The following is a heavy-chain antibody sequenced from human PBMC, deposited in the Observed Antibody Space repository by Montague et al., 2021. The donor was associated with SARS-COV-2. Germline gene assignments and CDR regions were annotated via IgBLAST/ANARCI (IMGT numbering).Heavy chain of an antibody. CDR2: VNQSGGT. V-gene: IGHV4-34*01. CDR1: GGSLSNNY. CDR3: ARVPLYFEGFDS. Sequence: SETLSLTCAVLGGSLSNNYWTWVRQPPGKGLEWIGEVNQSGGTTHYNPXHKCRVTISVDRSSNQMPLNLASVTAADTAVYYCARVPLYFEGFDSWGPGILVAVSS. D-gene: IGHD3-9*01. J-gene: IGHJ4*02.